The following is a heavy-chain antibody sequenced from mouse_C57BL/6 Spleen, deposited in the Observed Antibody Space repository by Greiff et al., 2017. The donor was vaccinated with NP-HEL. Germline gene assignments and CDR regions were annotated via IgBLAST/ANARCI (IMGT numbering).Heavy chain of an antibody. D-gene: IGHD2-1*01. CDR3: AREDGTPFAY. V-gene: IGHV5-17*01. Sequence: EVQRVESGGGLVKPGGSLKLSCAASGFTFSDYGMHWVRQAPEKGLEWVAYISSGSSTIYYADTVKGRFTISRDNAKNTLFLQMTSLRSEDTAMYYCAREDGTPFAYWGQGTLVTVSA. CDR1: GFTFSDYG. J-gene: IGHJ3*01. CDR2: ISSGSSTI.